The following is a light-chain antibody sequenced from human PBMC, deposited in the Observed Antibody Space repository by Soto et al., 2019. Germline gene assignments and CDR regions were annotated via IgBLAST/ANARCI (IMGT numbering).Light chain of an antibody. CDR1: QSVSSSY. CDR3: QQYGISSWT. V-gene: IGKV3-20*01. Sequence: VLTHSAGTLSLSQRERATLSCRASQSVSSSYLAWYQQKPGQAPRLLVYGASTRAIGIPDRFSGSGSGTDFTLTISRLEPEDFAVYYCQQYGISSWTFGQGTKVDI. J-gene: IGKJ1*01. CDR2: GAS.